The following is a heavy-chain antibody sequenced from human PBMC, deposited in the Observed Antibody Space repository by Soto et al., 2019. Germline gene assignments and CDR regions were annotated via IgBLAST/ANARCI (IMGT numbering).Heavy chain of an antibody. Sequence: QVQLVQSGAEVKKPGSSVKVSCKASGGTFSSYAISWVRQAPGQGLEWMGGIIPIFGTANYAQKFQGRVTITADESTSTDYMELSSLRSEDTAVYYCARVVNYYDSSGYYPSHWGQGTLVTVSS. D-gene: IGHD3-22*01. CDR1: GGTFSSYA. CDR3: ARVVNYYDSSGYYPSH. J-gene: IGHJ4*02. CDR2: IIPIFGTA. V-gene: IGHV1-69*01.